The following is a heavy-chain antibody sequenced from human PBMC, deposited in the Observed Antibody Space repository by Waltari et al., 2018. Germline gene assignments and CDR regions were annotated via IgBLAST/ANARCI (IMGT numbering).Heavy chain of an antibody. D-gene: IGHD6-13*01. V-gene: IGHV4-4*07. CDR3: ARGGAAAGAFDI. J-gene: IGHJ3*02. CDR2: IYTGGNT. Sequence: QVQLQESGPGLVKPSETLSLTCSVSGASISRDYWTCLRQPPGKGLEWIGRIYTGGNTNYNPSLLSRVTLSLDTSKNQFSLKLTSVTAADTAVYYCARGGAAAGAFDIWGQGTMVTVSS. CDR1: GASISRDY.